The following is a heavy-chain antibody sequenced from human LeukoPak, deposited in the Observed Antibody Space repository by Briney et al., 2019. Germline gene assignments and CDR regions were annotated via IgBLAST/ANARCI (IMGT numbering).Heavy chain of an antibody. CDR3: ARDSSGASYVV. Sequence: SETLSLTCTVSGGSIRSGDNYWSWIRQPPGKGLEWIGYIYHSGSTYYNPSLESRVTVSVDTSKNQFSLKLRSATGADTAVYYCARDSSGASYVVWGQGKLVTVSS. CDR2: IYHSGST. V-gene: IGHV4-30-4*01. CDR1: GGSIRSGDNY. D-gene: IGHD1-26*01. J-gene: IGHJ4*02.